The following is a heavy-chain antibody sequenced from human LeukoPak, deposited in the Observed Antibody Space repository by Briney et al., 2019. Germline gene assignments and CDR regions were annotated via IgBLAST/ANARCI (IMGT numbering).Heavy chain of an antibody. J-gene: IGHJ5*02. CDR3: ARDSATYCSGGSCYRAKWFDP. CDR2: IHISGST. Sequence: PSQTLSLTCTVSGASISSGSYCWSWIRQPAGKGLEWIGHIHISGSTNYNPSLKSRVTISVDKSKNQFSLKLSFVTAADTAVYYCARDSATYCSGGSCYRAKWFDPWGQGTLVTVSS. D-gene: IGHD2-15*01. CDR1: GASISSGSYC. V-gene: IGHV4-61*09.